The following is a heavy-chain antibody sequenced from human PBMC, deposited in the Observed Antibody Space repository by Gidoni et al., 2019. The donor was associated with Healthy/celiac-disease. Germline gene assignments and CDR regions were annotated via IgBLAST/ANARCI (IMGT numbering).Heavy chain of an antibody. CDR1: GGSISSYY. Sequence: QVQLQESGPGLVTPSETLSLTCTVSGGSISSYYWLWIRQPPGKGLEWIGYIYYSGSTNYNPSLKRRVTLSVDTSKNQFSLKLSSVTAADPAVYYCARAAMGYYYYGMDVWGQGTTITVSS. CDR2: IYYSGST. D-gene: IGHD5-18*01. J-gene: IGHJ6*02. CDR3: ARAAMGYYYYGMDV. V-gene: IGHV4-59*01.